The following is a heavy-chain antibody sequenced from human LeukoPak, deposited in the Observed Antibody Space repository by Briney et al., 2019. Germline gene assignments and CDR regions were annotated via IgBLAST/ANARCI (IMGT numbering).Heavy chain of an antibody. CDR2: IYYSGST. Sequence: SETLSLTCTVSGGSISSSSYYWGWIRQPPGKGLEWIGSIYYSGSTYYNPSLKSRVTISVDTSKNQFPLKLSSVTAADTAVYYCARVPRSYYYYYYMDVWGKGTTVTVSS. CDR3: ARVPRSYYYYYYMDV. V-gene: IGHV4-39*06. CDR1: GGSISSSSYY. J-gene: IGHJ6*03.